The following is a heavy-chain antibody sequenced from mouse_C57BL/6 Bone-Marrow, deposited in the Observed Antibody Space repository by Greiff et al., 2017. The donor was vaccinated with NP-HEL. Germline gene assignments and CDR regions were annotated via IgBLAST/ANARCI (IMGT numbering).Heavy chain of an antibody. D-gene: IGHD2-5*01. CDR2: IWTGGGT. CDR1: GFSLTSYA. Sequence: VKLVESGPGLVAPSQSLSITCTVSGFSLTSYAISWVRQPPGKGLEWLGVIWTGGGTNYNSALKSRLSISKDNPKSQVFLKMNSLQTDDTARYYCARNRYSNSYAMDYWGQGTSVTVSS. V-gene: IGHV2-9-1*01. J-gene: IGHJ4*01. CDR3: ARNRYSNSYAMDY.